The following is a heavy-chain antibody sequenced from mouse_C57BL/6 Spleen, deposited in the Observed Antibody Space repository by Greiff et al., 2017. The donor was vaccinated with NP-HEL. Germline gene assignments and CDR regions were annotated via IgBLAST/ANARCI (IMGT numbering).Heavy chain of an antibody. J-gene: IGHJ2*01. V-gene: IGHV1-61*01. CDR2: IYPSDSET. CDR3: ARDYYGSGDY. D-gene: IGHD1-1*01. CDR1: GYTFTSYW. Sequence: VQLQQSGAELVRPGSSVKLSCKASGYTFTSYWMDWVKQRPGQGLEWIGNIYPSDSETHYNQKFKDKATLTVDKSSSTAYMQLSSLTSEDSAVYYCARDYYGSGDYWGQGTTLTVSS.